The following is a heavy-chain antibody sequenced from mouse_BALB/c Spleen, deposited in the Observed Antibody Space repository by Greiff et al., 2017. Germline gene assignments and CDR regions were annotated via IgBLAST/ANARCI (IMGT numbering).Heavy chain of an antibody. V-gene: IGHV5-17*02. J-gene: IGHJ4*01. CDR3: ARSRKGAMDY. CDR1: GFTFSSFG. CDR2: ISSGSSTI. Sequence: DVKLVESGGGLVQPGGSRKLSCAASGFTFSSFGMHWVRQAPEKGLEWVAYISSGSSTIYYADTVKGRFTISRDNPKNTLFLQMTSLRSEDTAMYYCARSRKGAMDYWGQGTSVTVSS.